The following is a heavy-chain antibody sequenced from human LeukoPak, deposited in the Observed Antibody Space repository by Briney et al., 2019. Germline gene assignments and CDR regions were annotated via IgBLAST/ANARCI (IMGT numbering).Heavy chain of an antibody. V-gene: IGHV4-4*07. D-gene: IGHD2-2*01. CDR3: ARDCSSTSCYWWGFDY. CDR1: GGSISSYY. J-gene: IGHJ4*02. Sequence: SETLSLTCTVSGGSISSYYWSWIRQPAGKGLEWIGRIYTSGSTNYNPSLKSRVTMSVDTSKNQFSLKLSSVTAADTAVYYCARDCSSTSCYWWGFDYWGREPWSPSPQ. CDR2: IYTSGST.